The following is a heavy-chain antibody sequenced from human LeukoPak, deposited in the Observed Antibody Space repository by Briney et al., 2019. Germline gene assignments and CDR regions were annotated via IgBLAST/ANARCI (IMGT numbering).Heavy chain of an antibody. Sequence: ASVKVSCKASGGTFSSYAISWVRQAPGQGLEWMGGIIPIFGTANYAQKFQGRVTIAADESTSTAYMEVSSLRSEDTAVYYRAREEVGSGSSLLNYGMDVWGQGTTVTVSS. CDR1: GGTFSSYA. V-gene: IGHV1-69*13. CDR2: IIPIFGTA. CDR3: AREEVGSGSSLLNYGMDV. J-gene: IGHJ6*02. D-gene: IGHD1-26*01.